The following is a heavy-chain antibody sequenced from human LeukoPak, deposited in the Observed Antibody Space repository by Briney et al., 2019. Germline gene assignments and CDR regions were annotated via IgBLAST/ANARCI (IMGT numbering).Heavy chain of an antibody. CDR3: ARNFRDWVTRTGAFDI. CDR1: GFTVSSNY. J-gene: IGHJ3*02. V-gene: IGHV3-66*01. Sequence: GGSLRLSCAASGFTVSSNYMSWVRQAPGKGLEWVAVIYSDGTTYYAASVKGRFAISRDIPKNTLNLQRNSQRATATAMYYCARNFRDWVTRTGAFDIWGQGTMVTVSS. D-gene: IGHD1-14*01. CDR2: IYSDGTT.